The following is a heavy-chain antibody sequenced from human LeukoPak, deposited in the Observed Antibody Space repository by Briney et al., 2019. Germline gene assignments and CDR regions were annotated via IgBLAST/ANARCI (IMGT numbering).Heavy chain of an antibody. J-gene: IGHJ6*03. Sequence: GGSLRLSCAASGFTFSDYYMSWIRQAPGKGLEWVSYISSSGSTIYYADSVKGRFTISRDNAKNSLYLQMNSLRAEDTAVYYCARAPHSSSWYSVRVFDYYYMDVWGKGTTVTVSS. CDR3: ARAPHSSSWYSVRVFDYYYMDV. CDR1: GFTFSDYY. D-gene: IGHD6-13*01. CDR2: ISSSGSTI. V-gene: IGHV3-11*01.